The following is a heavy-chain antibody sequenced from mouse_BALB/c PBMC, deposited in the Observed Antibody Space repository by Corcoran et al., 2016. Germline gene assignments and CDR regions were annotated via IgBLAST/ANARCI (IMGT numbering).Heavy chain of an antibody. CDR1: GYVFTNFW. CDR3: ARDYDWYFDV. V-gene: IGHV1-76*01. CDR2: IYPGAGSA. Sequence: QVQLKQSGAELVRPGASVKLSCKTSGYVFTNFWIHWVKQRPGQSLEWIARIYPGAGSAYYNEKFKDRVTLTADKSSSTAYMQLSGLKSEDSAVYFCARDYDWYFDVWGAGTTVTVSS. D-gene: IGHD2-4*01. J-gene: IGHJ1*01.